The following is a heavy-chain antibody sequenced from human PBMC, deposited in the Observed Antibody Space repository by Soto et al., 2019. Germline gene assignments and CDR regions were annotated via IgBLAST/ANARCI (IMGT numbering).Heavy chain of an antibody. V-gene: IGHV4-4*02. Sequence: SETLSLTCAVSGFSISNNNWWTWVRQPPGKGLEWVGDIYHTGITNYSPSLKSRVTISVDNSKNQFSPRLTSVTAADTAVYYCARFRTSGFSYYFGMDLWGPGTTVTVSS. CDR2: IYHTGIT. CDR3: ARFRTSGFSYYFGMDL. J-gene: IGHJ6*02. CDR1: GFSISNNNW.